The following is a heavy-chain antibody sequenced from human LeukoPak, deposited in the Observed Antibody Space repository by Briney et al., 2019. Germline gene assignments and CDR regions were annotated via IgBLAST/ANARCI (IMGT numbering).Heavy chain of an antibody. J-gene: IGHJ6*03. D-gene: IGHD3-3*01. V-gene: IGHV3-15*01. CDR2: IKSKTDGGTI. Sequence: GGSLRLSCAASGFTFSNAWMSWVRQAPGRGLEWVGRIKSKTDGGTIDYAAPVKGRFTISRDDSKNTLYLQMNSLKTEDTAVYYCTTEGGYDFWSGYWGYYYYYMDVWGKGTTVTVSS. CDR1: GFTFSNAW. CDR3: TTEGGYDFWSGYWGYYYYYMDV.